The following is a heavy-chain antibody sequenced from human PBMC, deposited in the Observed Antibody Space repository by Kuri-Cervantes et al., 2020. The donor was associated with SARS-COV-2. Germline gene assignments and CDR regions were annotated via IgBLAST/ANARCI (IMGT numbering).Heavy chain of an antibody. V-gene: IGHV1-18*01. D-gene: IGHD3-3*01. CDR2: ISAYNGNT. J-gene: IGHJ4*02. Sequence: ASVKVSCKASGPTFINHYIHWVRQAPGQGLEWMGWISAYNGNTNYAQKFQGRVTMTEDTSTDTAYMELSSLRSEDTAVYYCATVRGGGAYYDFWSGYHNGAPFDYWGQGTLVTVSS. CDR3: ATVRGGGAYYDFWSGYHNGAPFDY. CDR1: GPTFINHY.